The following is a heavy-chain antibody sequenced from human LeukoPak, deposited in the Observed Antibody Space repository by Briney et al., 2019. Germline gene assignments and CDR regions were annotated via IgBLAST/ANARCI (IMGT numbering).Heavy chain of an antibody. D-gene: IGHD1-14*01. CDR2: IFHNGNT. Sequence: SATLSLTCTVSGHSIGAGFVWGWIRQSPGKGLEWLGNIFHNGNTYYNPSLNGRVTMSPDTSRNQFSLTLTSVTAADTAVYFCARRGSITGRSFDYWGLGSLVTVSS. J-gene: IGHJ4*02. CDR1: GHSIGAGFV. CDR3: ARRGSITGRSFDY. V-gene: IGHV4-38-2*02.